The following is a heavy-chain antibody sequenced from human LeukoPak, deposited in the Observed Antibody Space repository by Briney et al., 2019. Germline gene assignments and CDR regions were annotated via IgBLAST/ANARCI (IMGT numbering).Heavy chain of an antibody. J-gene: IGHJ6*03. CDR3: ARVTDFWSGYVYYMDV. Sequence: SVKVSCKASGGTFSSYAISWVRQAPGQGLEWMGVIIPIFGTANYAQKFQGRVTITADESTSTAYMELSSLRSEDTAVYYCARVTDFWSGYVYYMDVWGKGTTVTVSS. CDR2: IIPIFGTA. CDR1: GGTFSSYA. D-gene: IGHD3-3*01. V-gene: IGHV1-69*13.